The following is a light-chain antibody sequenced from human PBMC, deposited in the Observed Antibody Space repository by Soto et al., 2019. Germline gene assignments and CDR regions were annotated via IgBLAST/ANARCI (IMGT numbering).Light chain of an antibody. CDR2: EGS. J-gene: IGLJ2*01. CDR3: CSYAGSSTFL. Sequence: QSALTQPASVSGSPGQSITISCTGTSSDVGSYNLVSWYQQHPGKAPKLMIYEGSKRPSGVSNRFSGSKSGNTASLTISGLQAEDEADYYCCSYAGSSTFLFSGGTKLTVL. V-gene: IGLV2-23*03. CDR1: SSDVGSYNL.